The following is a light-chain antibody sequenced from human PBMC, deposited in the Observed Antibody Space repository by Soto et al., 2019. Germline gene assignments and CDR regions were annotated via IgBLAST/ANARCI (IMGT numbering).Light chain of an antibody. CDR2: EDI. V-gene: IGLV2-23*01. Sequence: QSALTQPASVSGSPGQSITISCTGTSSDVGSYSLVSWYQQLPGKAPKLMIYEDIKRPAGVSNRFSGSKSGNTASLTISGLKTKDEDEYYCCSYAVGTTLVFGGGTKVTVL. J-gene: IGLJ2*01. CDR3: CSYAVGTTLV. CDR1: SSDVGSYSL.